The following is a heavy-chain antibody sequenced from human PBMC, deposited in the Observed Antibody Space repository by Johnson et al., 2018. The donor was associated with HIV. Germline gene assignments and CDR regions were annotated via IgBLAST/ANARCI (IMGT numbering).Heavy chain of an antibody. J-gene: IGHJ3*02. Sequence: EVQLVESGGGLVQPGGSLRLSCVASGFSFSSSTMHWVRQAPGKALEYVSGISSDGDYTYYAKSVKGRFTISRDNSKNTLFLQMNSLRAEDTAVYYCARDSNRYAFDIWGQGTMVTVSS. CDR3: ARDSNRYAFDI. V-gene: IGHV3-64*01. CDR1: GFSFSSST. CDR2: ISSDGDYT. D-gene: IGHD2-8*01.